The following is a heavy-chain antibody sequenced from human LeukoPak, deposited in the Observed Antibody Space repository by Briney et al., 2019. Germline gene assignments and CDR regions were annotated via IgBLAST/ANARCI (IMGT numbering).Heavy chain of an antibody. V-gene: IGHV4-39*01. Sequence: PSETLSLTCTVSGGSISSSSCYWGWIRQPPGKGLEWIGSIYYTGTTYYSPSLKSRVTISEDTSKNQFSLKLRSVTAADTAVYYCARHVPRCSTWTQDFQHWGQGTLVTVSS. CDR3: ARHVPRCSTWTQDFQH. D-gene: IGHD6-13*01. CDR1: GGSISSSSCY. CDR2: IYYTGTT. J-gene: IGHJ1*01.